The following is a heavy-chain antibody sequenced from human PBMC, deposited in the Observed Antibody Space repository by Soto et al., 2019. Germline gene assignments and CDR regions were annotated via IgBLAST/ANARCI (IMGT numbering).Heavy chain of an antibody. D-gene: IGHD3-10*01. J-gene: IGHJ6*03. CDR2: INSDGSST. V-gene: IGHV3-74*01. CDR1: GFTFSSYW. Sequence: GGSLILSCAASGFTFSSYWMHWVRQAPGKGLVWVSRINSDGSSTSYADSVKGRFTISRDNAKNTLYLQMNSLRAEDTAVYYCARNRGSGLDYYYYMDVWGKGTTVTVSS. CDR3: ARNRGSGLDYYYYMDV.